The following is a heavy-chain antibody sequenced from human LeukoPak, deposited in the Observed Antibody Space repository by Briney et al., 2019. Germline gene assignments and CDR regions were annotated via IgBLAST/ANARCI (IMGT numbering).Heavy chain of an antibody. CDR3: ARSDSGDFDWLLPSYYYYGMDV. CDR1: GYTFTSYY. J-gene: IGHJ6*02. V-gene: IGHV1-46*01. CDR2: INPSGGST. D-gene: IGHD3-9*01. Sequence: GASVKVSCKASGYTFTSYYMHWVRQAPGQGLEWMGIINPSGGSTSYAQKFQGRVTMTRGTSTSTVYMELSSLRSEDTAVYYCARSDSGDFDWLLPSYYYYGMDVWGQGTTVTVSS.